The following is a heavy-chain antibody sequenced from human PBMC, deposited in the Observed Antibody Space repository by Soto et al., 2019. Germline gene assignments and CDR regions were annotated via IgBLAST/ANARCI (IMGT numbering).Heavy chain of an antibody. CDR3: ARGQQLWLYSFDS. J-gene: IGHJ4*02. Sequence: PSETLSLTCTVSGGSISSYYWSWIRQPPGKGLEWIGYIYYSGSTNYNPSLKSRVIISVDTSKNQCSLKLSSVTAADTAVYYCARGQQLWLYSFDSWGQGTLVTVSS. CDR2: IYYSGST. D-gene: IGHD1-1*01. V-gene: IGHV4-59*01. CDR1: GGSISSYY.